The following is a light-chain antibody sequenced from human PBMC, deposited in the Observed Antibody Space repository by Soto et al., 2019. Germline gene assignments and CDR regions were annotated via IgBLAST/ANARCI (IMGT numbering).Light chain of an antibody. CDR1: QSVSSY. CDR3: QQRSNLLT. Sequence: EIVLTQSPATLSLSPGERATLSCRASQSVSSYLAWYQQKPGQAPRLLIYEASNRATGIPARFSGSGSGTDFTLTISSLEPEDFAVYYCQQRSNLLTFGGGTKGEIK. V-gene: IGKV3-11*01. J-gene: IGKJ4*01. CDR2: EAS.